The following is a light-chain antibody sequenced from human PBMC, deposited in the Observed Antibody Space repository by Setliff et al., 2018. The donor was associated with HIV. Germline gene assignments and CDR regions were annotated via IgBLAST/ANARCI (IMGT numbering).Light chain of an antibody. V-gene: IGLV2-11*01. CDR2: XXX. Sequence: QPRSVSGSPGQSVTISCIGRSGDVGTYKSVSWYQQHPGXAPKLXXXXXXKRPSGVPPRFSGSTSGAXXPLTTXXXXAXXEADXSGCPSXRXXXFGTGTKVTVL. J-gene: IGLJ1*01. CDR3: CPSXRXXX. CDR1: SGDVGTYKS.